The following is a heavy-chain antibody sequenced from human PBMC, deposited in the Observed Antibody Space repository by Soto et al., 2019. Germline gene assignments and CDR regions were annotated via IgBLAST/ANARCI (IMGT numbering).Heavy chain of an antibody. Sequence: GSLRLSCAASGFTFSSYEMNWVRQAPGKGLEWVSYITTSGTTMYYADSVKGRFTTSRDNAKNSLFLQMNSLRAEDTAVYYCARGNSPVDVHWGQGTLVTVSS. CDR1: GFTFSSYE. CDR3: ARGNSPVDVH. J-gene: IGHJ4*02. V-gene: IGHV3-48*03. D-gene: IGHD2-21*01. CDR2: ITTSGTTM.